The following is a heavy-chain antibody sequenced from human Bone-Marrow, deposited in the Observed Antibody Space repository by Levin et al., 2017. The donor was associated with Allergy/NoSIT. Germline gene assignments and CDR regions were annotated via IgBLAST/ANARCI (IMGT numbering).Heavy chain of an antibody. J-gene: IGHJ4*02. V-gene: IGHV4-38-2*01. CDR3: ARDSLVVAAAIPHHFDY. CDR2: IDRSGIT. D-gene: IGHD2-15*01. CDR1: GYSISGGYH. Sequence: RPSETLSLTCVVSGYSISGGYHWVWIRQPPGKGLEWIGSIDRSGITYYSPSLKSRVTISLDTSRNQFSLKMTSVTAADTAVYYCARDSLVVAAAIPHHFDYWGQGTLVTVSS.